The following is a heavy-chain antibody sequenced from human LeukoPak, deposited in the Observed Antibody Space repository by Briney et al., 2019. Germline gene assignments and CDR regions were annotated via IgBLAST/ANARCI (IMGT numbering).Heavy chain of an antibody. D-gene: IGHD2-8*01. CDR2: ISGSGGST. CDR3: ARVPTNSWYNWFDP. Sequence: GGSLRLSCAASGFTFSSYAMSWVRQAPGEGLEWVSAISGSGGSTYYADSVKGRFTISRDNSKNTLYLQMNSLRAEDTAIYYCARVPTNSWYNWFDPWGQGTLVTVSS. CDR1: GFTFSSYA. V-gene: IGHV3-23*01. J-gene: IGHJ5*02.